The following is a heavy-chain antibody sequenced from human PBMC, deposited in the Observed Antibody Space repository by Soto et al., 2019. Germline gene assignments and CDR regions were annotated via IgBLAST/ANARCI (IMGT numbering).Heavy chain of an antibody. CDR1: GYTFTSYG. J-gene: IGHJ6*02. CDR2: ISAYNGNT. CDR3: ARDRADIALMVYAMGYYYYGMDV. Sequence: ASVKVSCKASGYTFTSYGISWVRQAPGQGLEWMGWISAYNGNTNYAQKLQGRVTMTTDTSTSTAYMELRSLRSDDTAVYYCARDRADIALMVYAMGYYYYGMDVWGQGTTVTVSS. D-gene: IGHD2-8*01. V-gene: IGHV1-18*01.